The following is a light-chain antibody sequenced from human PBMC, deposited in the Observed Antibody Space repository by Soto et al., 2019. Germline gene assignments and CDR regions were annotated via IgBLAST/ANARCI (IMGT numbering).Light chain of an antibody. J-gene: IGLJ3*02. CDR1: SSNVGNNI. Sequence: QSVLTQPPSVSAAPGQKVTSSCSGSSSNVGNNIVSWYQQLPGAVPKLLIYANDKRPSGIPDRFSGSKSGTSATLGITGLQTGDEADYYCATWDTSLSAVVFGGGTQLTVL. CDR2: AND. CDR3: ATWDTSLSAVV. V-gene: IGLV1-51*01.